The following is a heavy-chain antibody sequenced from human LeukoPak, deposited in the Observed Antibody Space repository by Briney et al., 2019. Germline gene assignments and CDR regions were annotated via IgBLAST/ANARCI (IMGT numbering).Heavy chain of an antibody. CDR3: ARLLNYGDSLVDV. CDR1: GGSISSGVYC. CDR2: ICSSGSA. Sequence: PSQTLSLTCTVSGGSISSGVYCWSWIRQRPGEGLQWIGYICSSGSAYYNASLKSRVSMSTDTSNNQFSLKLNSVTAADTAVYYCARLLNYGDSLVDVWGQGTTVTVSS. D-gene: IGHD4-17*01. J-gene: IGHJ6*02. V-gene: IGHV4-31*03.